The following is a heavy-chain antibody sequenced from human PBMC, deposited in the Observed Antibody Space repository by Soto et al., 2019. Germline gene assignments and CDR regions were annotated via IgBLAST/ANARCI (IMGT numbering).Heavy chain of an antibody. J-gene: IGHJ4*02. Sequence: QVQLVESGGGVVQPGRSLRLSCAASGFTFSSYAMHWVRQAPGKGLEWVAVISYDGSNKYYADSVKGRFTISRDNSKNTLYLQMNSLRAEDTXVYYCARXYYLDMITFGGVVGFWGQGTLVTVSS. V-gene: IGHV3-30-3*01. CDR1: GFTFSSYA. CDR3: ARXYYLDMITFGGVVGF. D-gene: IGHD3-16*01. CDR2: ISYDGSNK.